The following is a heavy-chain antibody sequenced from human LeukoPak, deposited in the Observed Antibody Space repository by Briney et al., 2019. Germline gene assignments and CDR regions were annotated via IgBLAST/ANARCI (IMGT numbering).Heavy chain of an antibody. D-gene: IGHD4-23*01. Sequence: GGSLRLSCAASGFTFSSSAMNWVRQAPGKGLEWVSGISGSGGTTYYADSVKGRFTISRDNSKNTLYLQMNSLRAEDTAVYYCAKAVGYLDAFDIWGQGTLVTVSS. CDR3: AKAVGYLDAFDI. CDR1: GFTFSSSA. V-gene: IGHV3-23*01. CDR2: ISGSGGTT. J-gene: IGHJ3*02.